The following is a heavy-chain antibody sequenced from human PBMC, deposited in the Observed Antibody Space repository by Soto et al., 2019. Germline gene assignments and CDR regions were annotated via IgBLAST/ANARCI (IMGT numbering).Heavy chain of an antibody. CDR2: IYPGDSDT. CDR1: GYSFTSYW. J-gene: IGHJ6*02. D-gene: IGHD3-9*01. V-gene: IGHV5-51*01. CDR3: ARHWKGDYFDWGGSGSSDMDA. Sequence: GESLKISCKGSGYSFTSYWIGWVRQMPGKGLEWMGIIYPGDSDTRYSPSFQGQVTISADKSISTAYLQWSSLKASDTAMYYCARHWKGDYFDWGGSGSSDMDAWGQGTTLPVSS.